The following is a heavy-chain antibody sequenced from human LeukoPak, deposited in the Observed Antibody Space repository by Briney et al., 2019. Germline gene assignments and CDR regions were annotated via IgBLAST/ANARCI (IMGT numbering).Heavy chain of an antibody. CDR2: INHSGST. Sequence: SETPSLTGAVYGGSFSGYYWSWIRQPPGKGLEWIGEINHSGSTNYNPSLKSRVTISVDTSKNQFSLKLSSVTAADTAVYYCARAPIVVVPAAMYNWFDPWGQGTLVTVSS. CDR1: GGSFSGYY. V-gene: IGHV4-34*01. CDR3: ARAPIVVVPAAMYNWFDP. J-gene: IGHJ5*02. D-gene: IGHD2-2*01.